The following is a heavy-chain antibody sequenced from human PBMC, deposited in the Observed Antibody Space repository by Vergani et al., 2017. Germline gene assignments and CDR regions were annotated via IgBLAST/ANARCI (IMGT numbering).Heavy chain of an antibody. D-gene: IGHD2-2*02. CDR3: ARGAPGYCSSTSCYTSWFDP. CDR2: IYHSGST. J-gene: IGHJ5*02. Sequence: QLQLQESGSGLVKPSQTLSLTCAVSGRSISSGGYSWSWIRQPPGKGLEWIGYIYHSGSTYYNPSLKSRVTISVDRSKNQFSLKLSSVTAADTAVYYCARGAPGYCSSTSCYTSWFDPWGQGTLVTVSS. V-gene: IGHV4-30-2*01. CDR1: GRSISSGGYS.